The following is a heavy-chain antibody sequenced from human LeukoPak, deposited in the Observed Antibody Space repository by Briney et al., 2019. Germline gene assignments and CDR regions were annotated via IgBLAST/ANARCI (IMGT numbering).Heavy chain of an antibody. CDR2: INPSSGTT. D-gene: IGHD3-22*01. Sequence: ASVKVSCQASGYTFTSYYMHWVRQAPRQGLEWMGIINPSSGTTTYAQKFQGRVTMTRDTSTSTVYMELSSLRSEDTAVYYCASRGGSDSSGSYKSYYFDYWGQGTLVTVSS. J-gene: IGHJ4*02. CDR3: ASRGGSDSSGSYKSYYFDY. CDR1: GYTFTSYY. V-gene: IGHV1-46*01.